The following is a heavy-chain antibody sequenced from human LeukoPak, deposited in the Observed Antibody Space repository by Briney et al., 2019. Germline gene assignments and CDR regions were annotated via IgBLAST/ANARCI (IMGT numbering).Heavy chain of an antibody. CDR1: GVTFRGKY. J-gene: IGHJ3*01. CDR2: THNDGST. V-gene: IGHV3-66*01. CDR3: ARAKNDLGAALDF. Sequence: GGSLRLSCAASGVTFRGKYMGWVRQAPGRGLEWVSLTHNDGSTYYADSVQGRFIISRDNSENSLYLQMNSLRAEDTAVYYCARAKNDLGAALDFWAQGTMVTVSS. D-gene: IGHD1-1*01.